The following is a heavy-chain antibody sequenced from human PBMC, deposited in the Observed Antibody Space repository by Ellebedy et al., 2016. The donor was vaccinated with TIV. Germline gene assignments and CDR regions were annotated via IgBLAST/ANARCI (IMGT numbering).Heavy chain of an antibody. J-gene: IGHJ5*02. V-gene: IGHV4-30-4*01. CDR1: GGSISSGDYY. D-gene: IGHD1-26*01. CDR3: AREIVGATYNWFDP. Sequence: SETLSLXXTVSGGSISSGDYYWSWIRQPPGKGLEWIGYIYYSGSTYYNPSLKSRVTISVDTSKNQFSLKLSSVTAADTAVYYCAREIVGATYNWFDPWGQGTLVTVSS. CDR2: IYYSGST.